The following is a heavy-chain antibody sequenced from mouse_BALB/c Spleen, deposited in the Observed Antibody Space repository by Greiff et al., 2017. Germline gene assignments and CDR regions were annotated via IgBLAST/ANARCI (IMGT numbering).Heavy chain of an antibody. CDR2: ISSGSSTI. J-gene: IGHJ4*01. D-gene: IGHD2-3*01. Sequence: EVMLVESGGGLVKPGGSRKLSCAASGFTFSSFGMHWVRQAPEKGLEWVAYISSGSSTIYYADTVKGRFTISRDNPKNTLFLQMTSLRSEDTAMYYCARGGWLLRAMDYWGQGTSVTVSS. V-gene: IGHV5-17*02. CDR1: GFTFSSFG. CDR3: ARGGWLLRAMDY.